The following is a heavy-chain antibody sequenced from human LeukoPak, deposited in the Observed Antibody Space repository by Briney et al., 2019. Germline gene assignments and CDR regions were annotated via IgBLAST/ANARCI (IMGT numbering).Heavy chain of an antibody. Sequence: SVTVSCKASGGTFNSYAISWVRQAPGQGDEGVGGIMPIFDTADYAQKFQGRITITADESTSTVYMELSSLRSEDTAVYYCAREEERIAIFGVTNSRFDYWGQGTLVTVSS. CDR2: IMPIFDTA. CDR1: GGTFNSYA. CDR3: AREEERIAIFGVTNSRFDY. V-gene: IGHV1-69*01. J-gene: IGHJ4*02. D-gene: IGHD3-3*01.